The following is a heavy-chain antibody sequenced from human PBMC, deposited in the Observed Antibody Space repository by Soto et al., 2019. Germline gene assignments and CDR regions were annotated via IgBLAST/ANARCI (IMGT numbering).Heavy chain of an antibody. CDR2: ISYDGSNK. Sequence: QVQLVESGGGVVQPGRSLRLSCEASGFVFGDYSMHWVRQAPGRGLEWVAFISYDGSNKYHADSVKGRFSISRDNSNNALYLQVSGLRPEDTAVYYCARVAYCITSNFISQFHHCLDVWGQGTTVTVSS. CDR1: GFVFGDYS. J-gene: IGHJ6*02. V-gene: IGHV3-30-3*01. D-gene: IGHD3-10*01. CDR3: ARVAYCITSNFISQFHHCLDV.